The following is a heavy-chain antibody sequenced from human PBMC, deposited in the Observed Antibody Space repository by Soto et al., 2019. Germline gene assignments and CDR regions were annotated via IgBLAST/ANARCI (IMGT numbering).Heavy chain of an antibody. V-gene: IGHV3-23*01. Sequence: EVQLLESGGGLVQPGGSLRLSCAASGFTFSSYAKSWVRQAPGKGLEWVSAISGSGGSTYYADSVKGRFTISRDNSKNTLYLQMNSLRAEDTAVYYCAKDWSGEPSGCNYWGQGTLVTVSS. D-gene: IGHD3-10*01. J-gene: IGHJ4*02. CDR1: GFTFSSYA. CDR2: ISGSGGST. CDR3: AKDWSGEPSGCNY.